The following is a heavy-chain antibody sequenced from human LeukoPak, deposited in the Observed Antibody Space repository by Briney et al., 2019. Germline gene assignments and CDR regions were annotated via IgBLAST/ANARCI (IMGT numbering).Heavy chain of an antibody. V-gene: IGHV4-39*07. CDR1: GGSISSSSYY. CDR3: ARGEARYDILTGYDY. J-gene: IGHJ4*02. Sequence: SETLSLTCTVSGGSISSSSYYWGWIRQPPGKGLEWIGSIYYSGSTYYNPSLKSRVTISVDTSKNQFSLKLSSVTAADTAVYYCARGEARYDILTGYDYWGQGTLVTVSS. CDR2: IYYSGST. D-gene: IGHD3-9*01.